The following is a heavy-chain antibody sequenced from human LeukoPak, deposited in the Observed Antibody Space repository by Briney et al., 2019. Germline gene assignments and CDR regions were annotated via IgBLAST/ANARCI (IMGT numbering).Heavy chain of an antibody. V-gene: IGHV3-30*02. D-gene: IGHD4-17*01. CDR3: AKGMTTVTTPHYYYYMDV. CDR2: IRYDGSNK. Sequence: GGSLRLSCAASGFTFSSYGMHWVRQAPGKGLEWVAFIRYDGSNKYYADSVKGRFTISRDNSKNTLYLQMNSLRAEDTAVYYCAKGMTTVTTPHYYYYMDVRGKGTTVTISS. J-gene: IGHJ6*03. CDR1: GFTFSSYG.